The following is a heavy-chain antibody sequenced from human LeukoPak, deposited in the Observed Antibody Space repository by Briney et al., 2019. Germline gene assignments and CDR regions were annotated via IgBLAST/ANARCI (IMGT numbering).Heavy chain of an antibody. D-gene: IGHD3-10*01. CDR2: IYHSGST. Sequence: PSETLSLTCTVSGYSISSGYYWGWIRQPPGKGLEWIGSIYHSGSTYYNPSLKSRVTISVDTSKNQFSLKLSSVTAADTAVYYCARDSDYYGSGSPLGYWGQGTLVTVSS. CDR1: GYSISSGYY. J-gene: IGHJ4*02. V-gene: IGHV4-38-2*02. CDR3: ARDSDYYGSGSPLGY.